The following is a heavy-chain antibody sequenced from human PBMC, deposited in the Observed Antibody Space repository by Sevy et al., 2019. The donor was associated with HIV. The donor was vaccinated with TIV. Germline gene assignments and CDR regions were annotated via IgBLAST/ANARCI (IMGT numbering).Heavy chain of an antibody. CDR1: GGSISNSAYY. CDR3: ARWTMGITMIQGEFDS. V-gene: IGHV4-39*01. D-gene: IGHD3-10*01. Sequence: SETLSLTCSVSGGSISNSAYYWGWIRQPPGKGLEWIGNIYYIGNTYYKPSLKSRVTISVDTSKNQFSLQLSSVTAADTAVDYCARWTMGITMIQGEFDSWGQGTLVTVSS. CDR2: IYYIGNT. J-gene: IGHJ5*01.